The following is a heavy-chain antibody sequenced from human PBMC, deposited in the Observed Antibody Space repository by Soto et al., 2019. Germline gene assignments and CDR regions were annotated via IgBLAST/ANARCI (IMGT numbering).Heavy chain of an antibody. CDR3: AKFAAPSYCSSSSCSDY. Sequence: EVQLLESGGGLAQPGGSLRLSCAASGFTFSNYAMTWVRQAPGKGLEWVSTISDSGSNTYYAESVMGRFTISRDNSKNTLNLQMNRLRAEHTAVYYCAKFAAPSYCSSSSCSDYWGQGTLVTVSS. J-gene: IGHJ4*02. V-gene: IGHV3-23*01. CDR1: GFTFSNYA. CDR2: ISDSGSNT. D-gene: IGHD2-15*01.